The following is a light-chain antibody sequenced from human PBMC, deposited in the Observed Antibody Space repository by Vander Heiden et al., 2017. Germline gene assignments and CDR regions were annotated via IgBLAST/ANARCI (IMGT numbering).Light chain of an antibody. V-gene: IGKV1-39*01. CDR3: QQSYSTPPT. CDR2: AAS. Sequence: DIHMTQSPSPLSASVGDRVTITCRASQSISSYLNWYQQKPVKAPKLLLYAASSLQTGVPSRFSGSGSGTDFTLTISSLQPEDFATYYCQQSYSTPPTFGQGTKLEIK. CDR1: QSISSY. J-gene: IGKJ2*01.